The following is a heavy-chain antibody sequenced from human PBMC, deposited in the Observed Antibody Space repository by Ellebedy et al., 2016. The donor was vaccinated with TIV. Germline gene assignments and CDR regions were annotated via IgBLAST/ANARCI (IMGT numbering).Heavy chain of an antibody. J-gene: IGHJ4*02. CDR3: AARAVAAPR. Sequence: GESLKISCAVSGFTVGNNYMSWVRQAPGKRLECVSIIFSAGTTYYADSVKGRFTISRDSSKNTVYLQMSSLRVEDTAVYYCAARAVAAPRWGRGTLVTVSS. CDR2: IFSAGTT. D-gene: IGHD6-19*01. V-gene: IGHV3-53*01. CDR1: GFTVGNNY.